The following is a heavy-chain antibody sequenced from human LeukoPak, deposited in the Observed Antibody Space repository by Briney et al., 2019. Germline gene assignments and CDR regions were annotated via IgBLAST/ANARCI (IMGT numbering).Heavy chain of an antibody. D-gene: IGHD5-18*01. J-gene: IGHJ6*03. CDR2: INHSGNT. CDR1: GGSFSGYY. V-gene: IGHV4-34*01. Sequence: SETLSLTCAVYGGSFSGYYWSWIRQPPGKGLEWIGEINHSGNTNSNPSLKSRVTMSVDTSKNQFSLKLSSLTAADTAVYYCARDRYSYGPYYYYYYYMDVWGKGTTVTVSS. CDR3: ARDRYSYGPYYYYYYYMDV.